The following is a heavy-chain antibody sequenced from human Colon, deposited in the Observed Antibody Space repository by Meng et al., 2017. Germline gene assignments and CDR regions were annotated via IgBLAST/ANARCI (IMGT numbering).Heavy chain of an antibody. D-gene: IGHD6-19*01. CDR1: GFTSGFTFSRFA. CDR3: AKSRGWYYDAFDI. V-gene: IGHV3-23*01. Sequence: GGSLRLSCAASGFTSGFTFSRFAMGWVRQAPGKGLEWVSAASGSGGSTYYADSVKGRFTISRDNSKNTLYLQMNSLRAEDTAVYYCAKSRGWYYDAFDIWGQGTMVTVSS. CDR2: ASGSGGST. J-gene: IGHJ3*02.